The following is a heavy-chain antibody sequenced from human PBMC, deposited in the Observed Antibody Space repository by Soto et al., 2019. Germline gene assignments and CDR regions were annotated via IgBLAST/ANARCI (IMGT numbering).Heavy chain of an antibody. J-gene: IGHJ4*02. CDR2: IYYSGST. Sequence: SETLSLTCTVSGGSISSSSYFWAWIRQPPGKGLEWIGSIYYSGSTNYNPSLKSRVTISVDTSKNQFSLKLSSVTAADTAVYYCARLLNYYGSGSYYIYDYWGQGTLVTVSS. CDR1: GGSISSSSYF. CDR3: ARLLNYYGSGSYYIYDY. V-gene: IGHV4-39*07. D-gene: IGHD3-10*01.